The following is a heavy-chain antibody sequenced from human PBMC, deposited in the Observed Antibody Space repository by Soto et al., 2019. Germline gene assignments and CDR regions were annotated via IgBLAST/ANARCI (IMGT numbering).Heavy chain of an antibody. CDR1: GGTCSGYG. J-gene: IGHJ4*02. D-gene: IGHD3-16*01. V-gene: IGHV3-7*05. CDR2: IKQDGSEK. CDR3: ARPLAGPIAY. Sequence: GGSLRLCWAASGGTCSGYGMSWVRQAPGKGLEWVANIKQDGSEKYYVDSVKGRSTISRDNAKNSLYLQMNSLRAEDTAVYYCARPLAGPIAYWGQGTLVTVSS.